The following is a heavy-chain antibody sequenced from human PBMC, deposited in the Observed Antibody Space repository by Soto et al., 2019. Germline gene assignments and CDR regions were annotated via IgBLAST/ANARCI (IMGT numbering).Heavy chain of an antibody. CDR1: GFTFSNYW. Sequence: EVQLVESGGGLVQPGGSLRLSCAASGFTFSNYWMSWVRQAPGKGLEWVANINQDGSEKNYVDSVKGRFTMSRDNAKNSLFVQTDSLRAEDTAVYYCARGTNFDDDSGYFDYWGQGTLVTVSP. CDR3: ARGTNFDDDSGYFDY. CDR2: INQDGSEK. V-gene: IGHV3-7*01. J-gene: IGHJ4*02. D-gene: IGHD3-22*01.